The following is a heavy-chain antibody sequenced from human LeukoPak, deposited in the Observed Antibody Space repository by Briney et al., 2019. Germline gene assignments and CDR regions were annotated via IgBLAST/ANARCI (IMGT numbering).Heavy chain of an antibody. V-gene: IGHV3-23*01. CDR2: ISDSGGST. CDR1: GITLSNYG. D-gene: IGHD1-26*01. CDR3: AKKHLGATTHFDY. Sequence: GGSLRLSCAVSGITLSNYGMSWVRQAPGKGLEWVAGISDSGGSTNYADSVKGRFTISRDNSKNTLYLQMNSLRAEDTAVYYCAKKHLGATTHFDYWGQGTLVTVSS. J-gene: IGHJ4*02.